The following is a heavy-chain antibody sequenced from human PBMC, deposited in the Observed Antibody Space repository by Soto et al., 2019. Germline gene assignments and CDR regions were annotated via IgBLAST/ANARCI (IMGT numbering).Heavy chain of an antibody. CDR3: ARGYYDCWSGYSTKLYYFDY. J-gene: IGHJ4*02. CDR2: MNHSGST. V-gene: IGHV4-34*01. Sequence: ETLSLTCAVYGGSFSGYYWRWIRQPPGKGLEWIGEMNHSGSTNYNPSLKSRVTLSVDTSKNHFSLKLSSVTAADTAVYYCARGYYDCWSGYSTKLYYFDYWGQGTLVTVSS. D-gene: IGHD3-3*01. CDR1: GGSFSGYY.